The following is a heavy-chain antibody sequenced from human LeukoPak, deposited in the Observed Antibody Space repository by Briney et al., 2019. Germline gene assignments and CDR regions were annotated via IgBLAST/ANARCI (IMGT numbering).Heavy chain of an antibody. CDR3: AKELTYYYDSSGYAGPFDY. CDR2: TSWNSGSI. D-gene: IGHD3-22*01. Sequence: PARSLRLSCAASGFTFDDFAMQWVRQAPGKGLEGVTGTSWNSGSIGHADSVKGRFTISRDNAKNSLYLQMNSLRAEDTALYYCAKELTYYYDSSGYAGPFDYWGQGTLVTVSS. V-gene: IGHV3-9*01. CDR1: GFTFDDFA. J-gene: IGHJ4*02.